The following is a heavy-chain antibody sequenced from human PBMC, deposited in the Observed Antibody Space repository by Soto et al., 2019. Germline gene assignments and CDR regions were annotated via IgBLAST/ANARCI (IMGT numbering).Heavy chain of an antibody. J-gene: IGHJ5*02. Sequence: GXSVKVSCKASGGTFSSYAISWVRQAPGQGLEWMGGIIPIFGTANYAQKFQGRVTITADESTSTAYMELSSLRSEDTAVYYCARGDYGGNSRWFDPWGQGTLVTVSS. CDR3: ARGDYGGNSRWFDP. CDR1: GGTFSSYA. V-gene: IGHV1-69*13. D-gene: IGHD4-17*01. CDR2: IIPIFGTA.